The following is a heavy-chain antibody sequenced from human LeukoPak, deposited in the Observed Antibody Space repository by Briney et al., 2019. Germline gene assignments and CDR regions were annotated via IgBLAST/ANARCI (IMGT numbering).Heavy chain of an antibody. CDR2: ISYDGSNK. D-gene: IGHD6-13*01. CDR1: GFTFSSYG. Sequence: GRSLRLSCAASGFTFSSYGMHWVRQAPGKGLEWVAVISYDGSNKYYADSVKGRFTISRDNSENTLYLQMNSLRAEDTAVYYCAQPTGSSWYYFDYWGQGTLVTVSS. J-gene: IGHJ4*02. CDR3: AQPTGSSWYYFDY. V-gene: IGHV3-30*18.